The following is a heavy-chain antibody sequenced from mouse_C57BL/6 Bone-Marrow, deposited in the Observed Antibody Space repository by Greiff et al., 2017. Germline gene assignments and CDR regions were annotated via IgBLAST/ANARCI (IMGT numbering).Heavy chain of an antibody. J-gene: IGHJ2*01. CDR2: INPGSGGT. CDR3: ARAGHFDY. CDR1: RYAFTSYL. V-gene: IGHV1-54*01. Sequence: QVQLQQSGAELVRPGTSVTVSCKASRYAFTSYLIEWVKQRPGQGLEWIGVINPGSGGTNYNEKFKGKATLTADKSSSTAYMQLSSLTSEDSAVYFYARAGHFDYWGQGTTLTVSA.